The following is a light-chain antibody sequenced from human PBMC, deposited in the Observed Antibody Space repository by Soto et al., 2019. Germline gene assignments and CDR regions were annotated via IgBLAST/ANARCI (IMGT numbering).Light chain of an antibody. J-gene: IGLJ2*01. Sequence: NFMLTQPHSVSESPGKTVIISCTRSSGAIASNSVQWYQQRPGSAPSTVIYEDNQRPSGVPDRFSGSTDGSSNSASLTISGLQTEDEADYYCQSYDSTTVVFGGGTKLTVL. V-gene: IGLV6-57*04. CDR1: SGAIASNS. CDR2: EDN. CDR3: QSYDSTTVV.